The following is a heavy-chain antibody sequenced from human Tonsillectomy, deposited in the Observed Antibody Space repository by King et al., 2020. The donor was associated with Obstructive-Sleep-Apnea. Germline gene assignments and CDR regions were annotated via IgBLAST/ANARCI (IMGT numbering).Heavy chain of an antibody. CDR1: GGSISSSSYY. J-gene: IGHJ4*02. V-gene: IGHV4-39*07. D-gene: IGHD3-10*01. CDR2: IYFSGST. Sequence: QLQESGPGLVKPSETLSLTCPVSGGSISSSSYYWGWIRQPPGKGLEWIGSIYFSGSTYYNPSLNSRVTMSVDTSKNQFSLKLSSVTAADTAVYYCARVAVVRGVVAPNPFDYWGQGTLVTVSS. CDR3: ARVAVVRGVVAPNPFDY.